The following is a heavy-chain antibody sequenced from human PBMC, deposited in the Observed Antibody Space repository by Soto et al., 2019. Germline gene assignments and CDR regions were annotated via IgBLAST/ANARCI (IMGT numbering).Heavy chain of an antibody. CDR2: ISTTSTYT. CDR3: ARDDGLSSTNVKAFDI. D-gene: IGHD2-2*01. V-gene: IGHV3-21*01. Sequence: GGSLRLSCAASGFTFSRYYMNWVRQAPGKGLEWVSSISTTSTYTHYADSLKGRFTISRDNAKKLLYLQMDSLRAEDTAVYYCARDDGLSSTNVKAFDIWGQGTKVIVSS. J-gene: IGHJ3*02. CDR1: GFTFSRYY.